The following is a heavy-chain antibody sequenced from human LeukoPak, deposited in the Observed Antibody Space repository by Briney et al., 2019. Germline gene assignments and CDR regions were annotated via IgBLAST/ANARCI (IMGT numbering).Heavy chain of an antibody. CDR1: GFTVSSYA. J-gene: IGHJ4*02. Sequence: GGSLRLSCAASGFTVSSYAMSWVGQAPGKGREGVSAISGSGGSTYYADSVKGRFTISRDNSKNTLYLQMNSLRAEDTAVYYCAKDQYAVAAPPDDYWGQGTLVTVSS. V-gene: IGHV3-23*01. D-gene: IGHD2-15*01. CDR2: ISGSGGST. CDR3: AKDQYAVAAPPDDY.